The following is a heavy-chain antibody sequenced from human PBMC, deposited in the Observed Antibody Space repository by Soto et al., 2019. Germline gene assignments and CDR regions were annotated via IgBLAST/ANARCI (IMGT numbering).Heavy chain of an antibody. CDR1: GFTFNSYA. J-gene: IGHJ2*01. Sequence: EVQLLESGGGLVQPGESLRLSCAASGFTFNSYAMSWVRQAPGKGLEWVSTISSRGGSTFYADSVKGRLTISRDNSKNSLYLQTNSLRAEHTAVYYCAKDDPYGGWYFDLWGRGALVTVSP. CDR2: ISSRGGST. D-gene: IGHD4-17*01. V-gene: IGHV3-23*01. CDR3: AKDDPYGGWYFDL.